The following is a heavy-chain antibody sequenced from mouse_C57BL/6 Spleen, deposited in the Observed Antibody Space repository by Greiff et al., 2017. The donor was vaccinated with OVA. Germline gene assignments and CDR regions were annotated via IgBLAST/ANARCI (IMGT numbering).Heavy chain of an antibody. CDR2: ISGGGGNT. V-gene: IGHV5-9*01. J-gene: IGHJ2*01. Sequence: EVKLVESGGGLVKPGGSLKLSCAASGFTFSSYTMSWVRQTPEKRLEWVATISGGGGNTYYPDSVKGRFTISRDNAKNTLYLQMSSLRSEDTALYYCARLDYGPYYFDYWGQGTTLTVSS. CDR3: ARLDYGPYYFDY. D-gene: IGHD1-1*02. CDR1: GFTFSSYT.